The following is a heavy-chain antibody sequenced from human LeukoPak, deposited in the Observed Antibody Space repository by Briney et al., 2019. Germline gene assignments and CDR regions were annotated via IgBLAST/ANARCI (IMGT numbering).Heavy chain of an antibody. CDR1: GGSFSGYY. Sequence: SETLSLTCAVYGGSFSGYYWSWIRQPPGKGPEWIGEINHSGSTNYNPSLKSRVTISVDASKNQFSLKPSSVTAADTAVYYCARRPHYDILTGYYGSNWFDPWGQGTLVTVSS. V-gene: IGHV4-34*01. CDR3: ARRPHYDILTGYYGSNWFDP. J-gene: IGHJ5*02. D-gene: IGHD3-9*01. CDR2: INHSGST.